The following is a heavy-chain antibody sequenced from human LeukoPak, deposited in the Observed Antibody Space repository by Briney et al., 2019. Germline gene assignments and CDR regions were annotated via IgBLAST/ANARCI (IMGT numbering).Heavy chain of an antibody. D-gene: IGHD3-10*01. V-gene: IGHV3-7*01. Sequence: GGSLRLSCAASGFTFSNYWMSWVRQAPGKGLEWVANIKQDRSEKYYVDSVKGRFTISRDNAKNSLYLQMNSLRAEDTAVYYCARVRVLLWFGDPIRHYFDYWGQGTLVTVSS. CDR3: ARVRVLLWFGDPIRHYFDY. CDR1: GFTFSNYW. CDR2: IKQDRSEK. J-gene: IGHJ4*02.